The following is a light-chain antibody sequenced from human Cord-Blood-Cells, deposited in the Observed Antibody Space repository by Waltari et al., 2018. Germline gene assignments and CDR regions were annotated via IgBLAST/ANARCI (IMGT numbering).Light chain of an antibody. CDR1: QSVSSY. CDR3: QQRSNWLT. Sequence: EIVLTPSPATLSLSPGERATLSCRASQSVSSYLAWYEQNPGQAPRLLIYDASNRATGIPARFSGSGSGTDFTLTISSLEPEDFAVYYCQQRSNWLTFGGGTKVEIK. CDR2: DAS. J-gene: IGKJ4*01. V-gene: IGKV3-11*01.